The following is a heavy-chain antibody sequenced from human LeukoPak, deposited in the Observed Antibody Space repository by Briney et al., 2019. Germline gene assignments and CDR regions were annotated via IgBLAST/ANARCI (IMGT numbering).Heavy chain of an antibody. CDR3: ARGYSYVYY. Sequence: GGALRLSCAASGFTFYSYWMSWVRQAPGKGLEWVANIEQDGSEKYYVDSVKGRFTISRDNAKNSLYLQMNSLRAEDTAVYYCARGYSYVYYWGQGTLVTVSS. V-gene: IGHV3-7*03. CDR1: GFTFYSYW. J-gene: IGHJ4*02. CDR2: IEQDGSEK. D-gene: IGHD5-18*01.